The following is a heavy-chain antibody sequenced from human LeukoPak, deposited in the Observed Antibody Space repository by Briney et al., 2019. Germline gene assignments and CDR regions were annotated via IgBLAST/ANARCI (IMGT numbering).Heavy chain of an antibody. V-gene: IGHV3-33*08. Sequence: GGSLRLSCAASGFTFSSYAMHWVRQAPGKGLEWVAVIWYDGSNKYYADSVKGRFTISRDNSKNTLYLQMNSLRAEDTAVYYCARDPPYYYYGMDVWGQGTTVTVSS. CDR3: ARDPPYYYYGMDV. J-gene: IGHJ6*02. CDR1: GFTFSSYA. CDR2: IWYDGSNK.